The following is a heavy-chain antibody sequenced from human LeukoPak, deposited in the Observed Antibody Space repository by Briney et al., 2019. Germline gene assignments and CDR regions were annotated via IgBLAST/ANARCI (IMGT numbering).Heavy chain of an antibody. Sequence: RASVKVSCKASGGTFSSYAISWVRQAPGQGLEWMGRIIPILGIANYAQTFQGRVTITADKSTSTAYMELSSLRSEDTAVYYWARGGYGGAAKGGTDFDYWGQGTLVTVSS. CDR3: ARGGYGGAAKGGTDFDY. D-gene: IGHD3-16*01. CDR2: IIPILGIA. J-gene: IGHJ4*02. CDR1: GGTFSSYA. V-gene: IGHV1-69*04.